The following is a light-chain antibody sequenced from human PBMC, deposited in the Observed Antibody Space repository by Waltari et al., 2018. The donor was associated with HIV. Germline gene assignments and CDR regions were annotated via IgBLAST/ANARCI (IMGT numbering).Light chain of an antibody. CDR1: QNINSW. Sequence: DIEMTQSPSTLSASVGASVTITCRASQNINSWLAWYQQKPGKAPKLLIYKASSLEGGVPSRFSGSGSGTEFTLTITSLQPDDSATYYCQQYNSYTLTFGGGTKVEIK. J-gene: IGKJ4*01. V-gene: IGKV1-5*03. CDR2: KAS. CDR3: QQYNSYTLT.